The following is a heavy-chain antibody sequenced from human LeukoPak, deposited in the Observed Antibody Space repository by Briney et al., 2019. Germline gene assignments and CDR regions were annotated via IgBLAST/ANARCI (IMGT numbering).Heavy chain of an antibody. V-gene: IGHV3-7*01. CDR2: IDPDGSEK. J-gene: IGHJ4*02. CDR3: ARIYYFGDNNWRYFDN. CDR1: GFTFNSYW. D-gene: IGHD3-10*01. Sequence: GGSLRLSCAASGFTFNSYWMSWVRQAPGKGLEWVANIDPDGSEKQYGDSVKGRFTTSRDNAKNSLYLQMNSLGAEDTAIYYCARIYYFGDNNWRYFDNWGQGTLVTVSS.